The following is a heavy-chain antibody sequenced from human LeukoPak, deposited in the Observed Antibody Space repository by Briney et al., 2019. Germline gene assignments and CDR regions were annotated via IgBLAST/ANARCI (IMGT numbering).Heavy chain of an antibody. Sequence: GGSLRLSCAVSGFTFSNYWMSWVRQGPGKGLEWVANINLDGRQKYYVDPVKGRFTISRDNAKNSAYLQMNSLRAEDTAVYYCVRDSAEWALDHWGQGTLVTVSS. CDR2: INLDGRQK. CDR3: VRDSAEWALDH. J-gene: IGHJ4*02. D-gene: IGHD1-26*01. V-gene: IGHV3-7*01. CDR1: GFTFSNYW.